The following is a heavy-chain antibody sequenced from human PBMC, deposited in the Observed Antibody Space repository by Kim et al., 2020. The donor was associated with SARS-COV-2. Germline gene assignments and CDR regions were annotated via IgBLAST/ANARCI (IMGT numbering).Heavy chain of an antibody. CDR2: IYYSGNT. Sequence: LETLSLTCTVSGGSISSRSYYWGWIRQPPGKGLEWIGTIYYSGNTYYNPYLKSRVTISVDTSKNQFSLKLSSVTAADTAVYYCARLRADNSGYWGQGTLVTVSS. D-gene: IGHD3-22*01. J-gene: IGHJ4*02. V-gene: IGHV4-39*01. CDR1: GGSISSRSYY. CDR3: ARLRADNSGY.